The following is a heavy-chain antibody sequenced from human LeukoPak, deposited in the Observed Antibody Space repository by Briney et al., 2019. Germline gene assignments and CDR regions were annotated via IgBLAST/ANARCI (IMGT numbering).Heavy chain of an antibody. CDR2: IYTSGST. CDR1: GGSISSGSYY. CDR3: ARDLDGDYDYVDY. J-gene: IGHJ4*02. V-gene: IGHV4-61*02. D-gene: IGHD4-17*01. Sequence: SETLSLTCTVSGGSISSGSYYWSWIRQPAGKGLEWIGRIYTSGSTNYNPSLKSRVTISVDRSKNQFSLKLSSVTAADTAVYYCARDLDGDYDYVDYWGQGTLVTVSS.